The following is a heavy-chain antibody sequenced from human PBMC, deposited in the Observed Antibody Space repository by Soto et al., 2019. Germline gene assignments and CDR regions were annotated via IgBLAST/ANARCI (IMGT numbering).Heavy chain of an antibody. CDR2: IKSKTDGGTT. CDR3: TTFPIRYNWTNWFDP. J-gene: IGHJ5*02. D-gene: IGHD1-20*01. V-gene: IGHV3-15*07. Sequence: GGSLRLSCAASGFTFSNAWMNWVRQAPGKGLEWVGRIKSKTDGGTTDYAAPVKGRFTISRDDSKNTLYLQMNSLKTEDTAVYYCTTFPIRYNWTNWFDPWGQGTLVTVSS. CDR1: GFTFSNAW.